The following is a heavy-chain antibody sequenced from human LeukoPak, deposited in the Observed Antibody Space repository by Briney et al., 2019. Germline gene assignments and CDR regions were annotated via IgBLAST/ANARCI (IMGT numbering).Heavy chain of an antibody. D-gene: IGHD3-9*01. Sequence: SQTPSLTCPISLESVPSKNGAWNWTRQSPSRGLEWLETTYYRCKCYNDYAGSVMSRITIRPDTSKNQFSLQVYSVTPEDTAVYYCERDVGTTGWHTYDFWGQGTLVTVSS. V-gene: IGHV6-1*01. J-gene: IGHJ4*02. CDR2: TYYRCKCYN. CDR1: LESVPSKNGA. CDR3: ERDVGTTGWHTYDF.